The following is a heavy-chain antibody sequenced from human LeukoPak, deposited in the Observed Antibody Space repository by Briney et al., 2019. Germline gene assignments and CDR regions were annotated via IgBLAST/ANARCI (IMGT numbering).Heavy chain of an antibody. D-gene: IGHD2-15*01. V-gene: IGHV3-53*01. J-gene: IGHJ1*01. CDR1: GFTVSSNY. Sequence: SGGSLRLSCAASGFTVSSNYMSWVRQAPGKGLEWVSVIYSGGSTYYADSVKGRFTISRDNSKNTLYLQMNSLRAEDTAVYYCARVRKVAFQHWGQGTLVTVSS. CDR3: ARVRKVAFQH. CDR2: IYSGGST.